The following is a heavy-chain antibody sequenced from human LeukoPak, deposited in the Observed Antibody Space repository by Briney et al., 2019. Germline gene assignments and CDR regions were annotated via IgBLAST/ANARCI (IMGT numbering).Heavy chain of an antibody. D-gene: IGHD3-3*01. CDR3: ARTITIFGVAPYYLNY. V-gene: IGHV1-18*01. Sequence: ASVKVSCKASGYTFTSYGISWVRQAPGQGLEWMGWISAYNGNTNYAQKLQGRVTMTTDTSTSTAYMELRSLRSDDTAVYYCARTITIFGVAPYYLNYWGQGTLVTVSS. CDR2: ISAYNGNT. J-gene: IGHJ4*02. CDR1: GYTFTSYG.